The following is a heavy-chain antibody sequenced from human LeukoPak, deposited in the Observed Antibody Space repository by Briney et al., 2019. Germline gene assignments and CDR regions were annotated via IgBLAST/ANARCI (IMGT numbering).Heavy chain of an antibody. CDR3: ARGGPYCSSTSCYYYYGMDV. CDR2: MNPNSGNT. J-gene: IGHJ6*02. Sequence: ASVKVSCKASGYTFTSYDINWVRQATGQGLEWMGWMNPNSGNTGYAQKFQGRVTMTRNTSISTAYMELSSLRSEDTAVYYCARGGPYCSSTSCYYYYGMDVWGQGTTVTVS. D-gene: IGHD2-2*01. V-gene: IGHV1-8*01. CDR1: GYTFTSYD.